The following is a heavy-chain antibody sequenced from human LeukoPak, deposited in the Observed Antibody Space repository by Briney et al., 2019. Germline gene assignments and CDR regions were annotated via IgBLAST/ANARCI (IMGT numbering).Heavy chain of an antibody. Sequence: SETLSLTCTVSGGSISSGGYYWSWIRQHPGKGLEWIGYIYYSGGTYYNPSLKSRVTISVDTSKNQFSLKLSSVTAADTAVYYCARDRAHYYDSSGDDAFDIWGQGTMVTVSS. J-gene: IGHJ3*02. D-gene: IGHD3-22*01. CDR1: GGSISSGGYY. V-gene: IGHV4-31*03. CDR3: ARDRAHYYDSSGDDAFDI. CDR2: IYYSGGT.